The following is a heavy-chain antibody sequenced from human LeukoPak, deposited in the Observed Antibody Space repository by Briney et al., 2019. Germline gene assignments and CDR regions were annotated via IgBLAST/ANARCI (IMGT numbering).Heavy chain of an antibody. CDR3: ARDTEAMAAASTFDY. CDR2: ISSSSSYI. D-gene: IGHD6-13*01. CDR1: GFTFSSYS. J-gene: IGHJ4*02. Sequence: PGGPLRLSCAASGFTFSSYSMNWVRQAPGKGLEWVSSISSSSSYIYYADSVKGRFTISRDNAKNSLYLQMNSLRAEDTAVYYCARDTEAMAAASTFDYWGQGTLVTVSS. V-gene: IGHV3-21*01.